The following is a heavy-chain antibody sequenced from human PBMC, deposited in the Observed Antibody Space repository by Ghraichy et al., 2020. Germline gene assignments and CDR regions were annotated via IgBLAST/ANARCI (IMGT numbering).Heavy chain of an antibody. CDR2: LSGSGN. CDR3: AKVMRDSSGYYYFDY. D-gene: IGHD3-22*01. Sequence: GGSLRLSCAASGFTFSSYAMSWVRQAPGQGLELVSSLSGSGNNYADSVKGRFTISRDNSKNTLYLQMNSLRAEDTAVYYCAKVMRDSSGYYYFDYWGQGTLVTVSS. J-gene: IGHJ4*02. CDR1: GFTFSSYA. V-gene: IGHV3-23*01.